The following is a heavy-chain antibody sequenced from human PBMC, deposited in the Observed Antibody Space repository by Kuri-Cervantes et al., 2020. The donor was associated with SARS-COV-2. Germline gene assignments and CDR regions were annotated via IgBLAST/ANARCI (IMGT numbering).Heavy chain of an antibody. CDR2: IYYSGST. J-gene: IGHJ4*02. V-gene: IGHV4-39*01. CDR3: ARHMAGTFDY. Sequence: ESLKISCTVSGGSISSSSYYWGWIRQPPGKGLEWIGSIYYSGSTYYNPSLKSRVTISVDTSKNQFSLKLGSVTAADTAVYYCARHMAGTFDYWGQGTLVTVSS. CDR1: GGSISSSSYY. D-gene: IGHD3-10*01.